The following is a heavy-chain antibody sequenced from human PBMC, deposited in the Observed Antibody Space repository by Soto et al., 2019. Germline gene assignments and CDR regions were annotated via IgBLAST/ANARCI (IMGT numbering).Heavy chain of an antibody. V-gene: IGHV4-59*01. CDR3: ARSYCGGYCYAGGYYFDY. CDR2: IYYSGST. CDR1: GGSISSYY. D-gene: IGHD2-21*02. Sequence: SETLSLTCTVSGGSISSYYWSWIRQPPGKGLEWIGYIYYSGSTNYNPSLKSRVTISVDTSKNQFSLKLSSVTAADTAVYYCARSYCGGYCYAGGYYFDYWGQGTLVTVSS. J-gene: IGHJ4*02.